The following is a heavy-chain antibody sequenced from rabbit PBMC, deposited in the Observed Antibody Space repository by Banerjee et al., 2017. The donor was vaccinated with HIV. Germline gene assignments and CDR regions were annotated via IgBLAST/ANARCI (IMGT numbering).Heavy chain of an antibody. CDR2: IYAGDSGST. D-gene: IGHD2-1*01. V-gene: IGHV1S45*01. CDR3: ARDDYGDPDWLDL. Sequence: QEQLEESGGGLVKPGASLTLTCTASGFSFSSSYYMCWVRQAPGKGLEWIACIYAGDSGSTYYASWAKGRFTISKTSSTTVTLQMTSLTAADTATYFCARDDYGDPDWLDLWGQGTL. J-gene: IGHJ5*01. CDR1: GFSFSSSYY.